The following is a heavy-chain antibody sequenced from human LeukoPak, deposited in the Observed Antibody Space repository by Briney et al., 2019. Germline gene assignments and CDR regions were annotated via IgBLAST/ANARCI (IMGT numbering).Heavy chain of an antibody. CDR2: IFYSGST. CDR1: GGSISSGSYY. D-gene: IGHD6-13*01. V-gene: IGHV4-39*01. Sequence: SETLSLTCTVSGGSISSGSYYWGWIRQPPGKGLEWIGSIFYSGSTYYNPSLKSRVTISVDTSKSQFSLKLNSVTAADTAVYYCARHPYSSSWFNYWGPGTLVTVSS. J-gene: IGHJ4*02. CDR3: ARHPYSSSWFNY.